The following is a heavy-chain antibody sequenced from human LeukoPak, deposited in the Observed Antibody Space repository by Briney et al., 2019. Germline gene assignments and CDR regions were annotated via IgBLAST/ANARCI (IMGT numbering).Heavy chain of an antibody. J-gene: IGHJ4*02. Sequence: GGSLRLSCAASGFTFSSYGMHWVRQAPGKGLEWVAVISYDGSNKYYADSVKGRFTISRDNSKNTLYLQMNSLRAEDTAVYYCAREIGPPTGGYFDYWGQGTLVTVSS. CDR3: AREIGPPTGGYFDY. CDR2: ISYDGSNK. V-gene: IGHV3-30*03. D-gene: IGHD4-17*01. CDR1: GFTFSSYG.